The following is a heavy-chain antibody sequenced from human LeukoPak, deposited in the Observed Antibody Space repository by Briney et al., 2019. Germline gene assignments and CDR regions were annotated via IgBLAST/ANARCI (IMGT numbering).Heavy chain of an antibody. CDR3: ATFAGVGPGGLVF. CDR2: IKKDGSGK. J-gene: IGHJ6*04. CDR1: GFTSSAFW. D-gene: IGHD2-15*01. Sequence: GGALRLSCVASGFTSSAFWMSWVRRPPGKGLEWVANIKKDGSGKDYVDSVKGRFSIFRDNAKNSVYLQMNSLRAEDTAVYYCATFAGVGPGGLVFWGKGTTVIVSS. V-gene: IGHV3-7*01.